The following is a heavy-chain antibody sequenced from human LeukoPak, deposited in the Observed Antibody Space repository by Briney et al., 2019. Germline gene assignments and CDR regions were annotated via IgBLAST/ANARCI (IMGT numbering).Heavy chain of an antibody. CDR1: GDSISSDGYA. CDR3: ARMDFWSGYPLGVDV. Sequence: SETLSLTCAVSGDSISSDGYAWNWIRQPPGKGLEWIGRIYTSAIISGNTNYNPSLKSRVTISVDTSKNQFSLKLSSVTAADTAVYYCARMDFWSGYPLGVDVWGKGTTVTVSS. CDR2: IYTSAIISGNT. V-gene: IGHV4-61*08. D-gene: IGHD3-3*01. J-gene: IGHJ6*04.